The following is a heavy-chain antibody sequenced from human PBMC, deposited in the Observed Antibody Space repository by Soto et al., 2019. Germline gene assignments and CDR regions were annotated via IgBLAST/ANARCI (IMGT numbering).Heavy chain of an antibody. J-gene: IGHJ4*02. CDR2: IIPMFPTT. D-gene: IGHD2-21*01. V-gene: IGHV1-69*01. CDR1: GDTFGRNA. CDR3: TKDGDSADYGY. Sequence: QVQLVQSGAEVKRPGSSVRVSCKASGDTFGRNAIHWVRQAPGQGLEWMGGIIPMFPTTNYAKKFKGRLTIYADESTGTAYMEMTSLTSEDTAVYYCTKDGDSADYGYWGQGTLVTVSS.